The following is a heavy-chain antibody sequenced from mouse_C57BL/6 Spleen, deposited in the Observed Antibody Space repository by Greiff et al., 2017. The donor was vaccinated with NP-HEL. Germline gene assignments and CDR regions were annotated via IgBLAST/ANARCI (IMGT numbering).Heavy chain of an antibody. CDR1: GFTFSDYG. V-gene: IGHV5-15*01. Sequence: EVQGVESGGGLVQPGGSLKLSCAASGFTFSDYGMAWVRQAPRKGPEWVAFISNLAYSIYYADTVTGRFTISRETAKNTLYLEMSSLRSEDKAMYYCARRPDYDGSSYYAMDYWGQGTSVTVSS. J-gene: IGHJ4*01. CDR2: ISNLAYSI. CDR3: ARRPDYDGSSYYAMDY. D-gene: IGHD1-1*01.